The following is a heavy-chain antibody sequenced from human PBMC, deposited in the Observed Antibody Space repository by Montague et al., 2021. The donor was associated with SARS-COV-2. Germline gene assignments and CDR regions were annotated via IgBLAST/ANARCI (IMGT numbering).Heavy chain of an antibody. J-gene: IGHJ3*02. D-gene: IGHD5-18*01. CDR1: GFTFSSHA. Sequence: SLSLSLSASGFTFSSHAMHWVRQAPGKGLEWVAVISYDGFNKYYADSVKGRFTISRDNSKSTLSLQMNSLRTEDTAVYYCARGGGYRDAFDIWGQGTMVTVSS. CDR3: ARGGGYRDAFDI. V-gene: IGHV3-30*04. CDR2: ISYDGFNK.